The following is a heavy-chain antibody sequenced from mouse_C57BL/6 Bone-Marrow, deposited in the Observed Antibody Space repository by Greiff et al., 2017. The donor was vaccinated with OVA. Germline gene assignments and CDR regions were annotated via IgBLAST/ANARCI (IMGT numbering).Heavy chain of an antibody. CDR3: ARSIYYGNRWFAY. CDR2: IYPRSGNT. CDR1: GYTFTSYG. Sequence: QVQLKQSGAELARPGASVKLSCKASGYTFTSYGIRWVKQRTGQGLEWIGEIYPRSGNTYYNEKFKGKATLTADKSSSTAYMELRSLTSEDSAVYFCARSIYYGNRWFAYWGQGTLVTVSA. J-gene: IGHJ3*01. V-gene: IGHV1-81*01. D-gene: IGHD2-1*01.